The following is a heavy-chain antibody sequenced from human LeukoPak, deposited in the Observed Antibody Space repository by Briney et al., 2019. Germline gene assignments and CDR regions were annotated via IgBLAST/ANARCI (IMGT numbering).Heavy chain of an antibody. D-gene: IGHD3-10*01. CDR3: ARVGGSIWFGELLFSQGDY. Sequence: GASVKVSCEASGGTFSRYAISWVRQAPGQGLEWMGRIIPILGITNYAQKFQGRVTITADKFTSTVHMELSSLRSDDTAVYYCARVGGSIWFGELLFSQGDYWGQGTLVTVSS. CDR1: GGTFSRYA. V-gene: IGHV1-69*04. CDR2: IIPILGIT. J-gene: IGHJ4*02.